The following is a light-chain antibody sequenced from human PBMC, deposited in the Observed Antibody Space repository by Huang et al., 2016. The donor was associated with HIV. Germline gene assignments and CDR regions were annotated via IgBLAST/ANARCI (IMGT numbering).Light chain of an antibody. J-gene: IGKJ1*01. CDR2: GAS. CDR3: QQYNNWPQT. Sequence: EIVMTQSPATLSVSPGEGATLSCRASQSVSSNLAWYQQKPGPAPRLRIYGASTRATGLPGRFSGSGSGTEFTLTISSLQSEDFAVYYCQQYNNWPQTFGQGTKVEIK. V-gene: IGKV3-15*01. CDR1: QSVSSN.